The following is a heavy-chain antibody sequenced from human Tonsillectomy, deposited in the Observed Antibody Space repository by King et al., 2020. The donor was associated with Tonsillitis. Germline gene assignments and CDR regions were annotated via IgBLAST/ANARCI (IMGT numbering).Heavy chain of an antibody. CDR3: ASGGAFSHGWDFDH. CDR2: LYSRGGT. D-gene: IGHD6-19*01. V-gene: IGHV4-39*01. J-gene: IGHJ5*02. CDR1: GDFICSGSYY. Sequence: QLQESGPGQVKPSETLSLTCTVSGDFICSGSYYWGWIRQPAGRGLEWIWSLYSRGGTFYHPSLASRVTISEDTANNQYPLKLSSVTAADTAVYYCASGGAFSHGWDFDHWGLGSLVTVSS.